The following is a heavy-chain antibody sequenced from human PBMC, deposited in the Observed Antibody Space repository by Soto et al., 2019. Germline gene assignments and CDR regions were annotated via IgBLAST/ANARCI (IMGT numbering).Heavy chain of an antibody. Sequence: QVQLVQSGAEVKKPGASVKVSCKASGYTFTSYGISWVRQAPGQGLEWMGWISAYNGNTNYAQKLQGRVTMTTDTTTRTAYMELRSLRSDDTAVYYCARAEEVLRVISIFDGWFDPWGQGTLVTVSS. D-gene: IGHD3-10*01. CDR3: ARAEEVLRVISIFDGWFDP. J-gene: IGHJ5*02. CDR1: GYTFTSYG. V-gene: IGHV1-18*01. CDR2: ISAYNGNT.